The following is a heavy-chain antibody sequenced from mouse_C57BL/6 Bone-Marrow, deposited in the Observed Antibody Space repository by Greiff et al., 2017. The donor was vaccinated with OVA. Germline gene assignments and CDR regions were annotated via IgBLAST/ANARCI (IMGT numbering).Heavy chain of an antibody. CDR1: GYTFTSYG. V-gene: IGHV1-81*01. Sequence: VQRVESGAELARPGASVKLSCKASGYTFTSYGISWVKQRTGQGLEWIGEIYPRSGNTYYNEKFKGKATLTADKSSSTAYMELRSLTSEDSAVYFCARSWGYGSSYPFDYWGQGTTLTVSS. D-gene: IGHD1-1*01. CDR3: ARSWGYGSSYPFDY. J-gene: IGHJ2*01. CDR2: IYPRSGNT.